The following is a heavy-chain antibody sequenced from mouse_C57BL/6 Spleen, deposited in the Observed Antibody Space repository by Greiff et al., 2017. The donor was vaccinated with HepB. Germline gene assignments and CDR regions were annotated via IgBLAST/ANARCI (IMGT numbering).Heavy chain of an antibody. J-gene: IGHJ2*01. CDR2: ISSGGSYT. D-gene: IGHD1-1*01. CDR3: ARITTVVPYYFDY. CDR1: GFTFSSYG. V-gene: IGHV5-6*01. Sequence: DVQLQESGGDLVKPGGSLKLSCAASGFTFSSYGMSWVRQTPDKRLEWVATISSGGSYTYYPDSVKGRFTISRDNAKNTLYLQMSSLKSEDTAMYYCARITTVVPYYFDYWGQGTTLTVSS.